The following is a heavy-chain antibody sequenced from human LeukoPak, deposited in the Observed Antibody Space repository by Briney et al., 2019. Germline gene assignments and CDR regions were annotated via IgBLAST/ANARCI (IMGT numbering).Heavy chain of an antibody. CDR2: ISGSGSST. CDR3: AKDRYYYDTYDAFDI. CDR1: GFTFSSYA. Sequence: GGSLRLSCAASGFTFSSYAMSWVRQAPGKGLEWVSAISGSGSSTYYADSVKGRFTISRDNSKNTLYLQMNSLRAEDTAVYYCAKDRYYYDTYDAFDIWGQGTMVTVSS. V-gene: IGHV3-23*01. J-gene: IGHJ3*02. D-gene: IGHD3-22*01.